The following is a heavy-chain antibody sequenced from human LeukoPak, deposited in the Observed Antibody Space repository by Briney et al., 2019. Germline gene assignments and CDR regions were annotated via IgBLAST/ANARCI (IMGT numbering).Heavy chain of an antibody. CDR3: TRDLMDYDVSTGLHHYYMDV. D-gene: IGHD3-9*01. J-gene: IGHJ6*02. CDR1: GFTFSSYW. V-gene: IGHV3-74*01. CDR2: INGDGRNI. Sequence: GSLRLSCVASGFTFSSYWMHWVRQDSRKGLVWGSRINGDGRNINYADSVRGRFTISRDNAKNTLYLQMNTLRVEDTAVYYCTRDLMDYDVSTGLHHYYMDVWGQGTTVTVSS.